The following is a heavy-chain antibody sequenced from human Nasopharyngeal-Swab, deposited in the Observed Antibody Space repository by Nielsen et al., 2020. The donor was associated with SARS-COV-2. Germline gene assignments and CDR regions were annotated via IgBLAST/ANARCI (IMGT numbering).Heavy chain of an antibody. Sequence: GGSLRLSCAASGFAFSSYEMNWVRQAPGKGLEWVSYISSSGSTIYYADSVKGRFTISRDNARNSLYLQMNSLRDEDTAVYYCAREVAGMDHWGQGTLVTVSS. D-gene: IGHD6-19*01. CDR1: GFAFSSYE. CDR2: ISSSGSTI. J-gene: IGHJ4*02. V-gene: IGHV3-48*03. CDR3: AREVAGMDH.